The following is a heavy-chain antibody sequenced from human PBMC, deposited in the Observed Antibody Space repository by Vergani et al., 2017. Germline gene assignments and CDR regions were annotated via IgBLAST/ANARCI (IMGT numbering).Heavy chain of an antibody. Sequence: QLQLQESGPGLVKPSGTLSLTCSVTGGSFFNSRYYWGWIRQPPGKGLEWIGSMDYSGRAYYTPSLRRRVAISIDTSKMQFSLKLYSLTAADTAIYYCARHVTQDYYNDSDYFDYWGLGTLVTVS. CDR2: MDYSGRA. J-gene: IGHJ4*02. CDR3: ARHVTQDYYNDSDYFDY. CDR1: GGSFFNSRYY. V-gene: IGHV4-39*01. D-gene: IGHD3-22*01.